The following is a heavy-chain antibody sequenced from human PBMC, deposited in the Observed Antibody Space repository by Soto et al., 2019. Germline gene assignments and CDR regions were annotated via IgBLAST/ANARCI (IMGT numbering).Heavy chain of an antibody. V-gene: IGHV4-34*01. CDR3: ARGTVATTYYYYYMDV. J-gene: IGHJ6*03. D-gene: IGHD5-12*01. CDR2: INHSGTT. CDR1: GGSFSGYY. Sequence: SETLSLTCAVYGGSFSGYYWSWIRQPPGKGLEWIGEINHSGTTNYNPSLRGRVTVSVDTSKNQFSLKLSSVTAADTAVYYCARGTVATTYYYYYMDVWGKGTTVTVSS.